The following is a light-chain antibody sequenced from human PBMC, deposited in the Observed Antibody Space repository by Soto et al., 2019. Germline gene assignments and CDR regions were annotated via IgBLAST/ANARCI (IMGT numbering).Light chain of an antibody. Sequence: EIVLTQSPATLSLSPRERDTLSCRASQSVSSYLAWYQQKPGQAPRLLIYDASNRATGIPARFSGSGSGTDFTLTISSLEPEDFAVYYCQQRSNRPTFGQGTKVDIK. CDR3: QQRSNRPT. CDR2: DAS. CDR1: QSVSSY. J-gene: IGKJ1*01. V-gene: IGKV3-11*01.